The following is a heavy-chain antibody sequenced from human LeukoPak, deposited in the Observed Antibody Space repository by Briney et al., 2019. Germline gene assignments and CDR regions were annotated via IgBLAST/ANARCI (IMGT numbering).Heavy chain of an antibody. V-gene: IGHV3-30*02. Sequence: PGGSLRLSCAASGFTFSNFDVHGVRQAPGKGLEWVAFIQFDGSNKYYADSVKDRFTISRDNSKNTLYLQMNSLRAEDTAVYYCAKDPMAFTSSWYFDYWGQGTLVTVSS. CDR1: GFTFSNFD. CDR3: AKDPMAFTSSWYFDY. D-gene: IGHD6-13*01. CDR2: IQFDGSNK. J-gene: IGHJ4*02.